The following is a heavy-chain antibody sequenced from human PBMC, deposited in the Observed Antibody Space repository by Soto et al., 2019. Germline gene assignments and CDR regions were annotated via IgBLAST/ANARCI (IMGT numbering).Heavy chain of an antibody. D-gene: IGHD2-8*01. CDR1: GYTFTSYG. Sequence: ASVKVSCKASGYTFTSYGISWVRQAPGQGLEWMGWISAYNGNTNYAQKLQGRVTMNTDTSTSTAYMELRSLRSVDTAVYYCAREASVRAFDIWGQGTMVTVSS. CDR3: AREASVRAFDI. J-gene: IGHJ3*02. CDR2: ISAYNGNT. V-gene: IGHV1-18*01.